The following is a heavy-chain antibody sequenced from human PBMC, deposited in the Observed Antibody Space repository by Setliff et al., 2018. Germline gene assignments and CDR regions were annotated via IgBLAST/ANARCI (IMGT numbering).Heavy chain of an antibody. J-gene: IGHJ4*02. V-gene: IGHV4-34*01. CDR2: INHSGST. CDR1: GGSFSGYY. D-gene: IGHD5-12*01. Sequence: ASETLSLTCAVYGGSFSGYYWSWIRQPPGKGLEWIGEINHSGSTNYNPSLKSRVTISVDTSKNQFSLKLSSVTAADTAVYYCARGGYSRGPPVYYFGYWGQGTLVTVSS. CDR3: ARGGYSRGPPVYYFGY.